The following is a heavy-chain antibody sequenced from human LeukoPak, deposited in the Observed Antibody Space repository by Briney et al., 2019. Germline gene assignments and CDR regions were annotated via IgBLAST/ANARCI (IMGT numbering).Heavy chain of an antibody. D-gene: IGHD6-19*01. CDR2: INHSGST. V-gene: IGHV4-34*01. Sequence: PSETLSLTCAVYGGSFSGYYWSWIRQPPGKGLEWIGEINHSGSTNYNPSLKSQVTISVDTSKNQFSLKLSSVTAADTAVYYCAREKRSSVAGFDPWGQGTLVTVSS. CDR3: AREKRSSVAGFDP. J-gene: IGHJ5*02. CDR1: GGSFSGYY.